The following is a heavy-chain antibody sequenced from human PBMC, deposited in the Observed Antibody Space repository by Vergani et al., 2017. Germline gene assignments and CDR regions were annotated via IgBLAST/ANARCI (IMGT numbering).Heavy chain of an antibody. J-gene: IGHJ5*02. CDR2: ISYDGRNK. D-gene: IGHD2-2*01. Sequence: QVQLVESGGGVVQPGRSLRLSCAASGYTFSRYAMHWVRQAPGKGLEWVAVISYDGRNKYYADSVKGRFTISRDNSKNTLYLQMNSLRAEDTAVYYCARDLLRYCSSTSCYFWFDPWGQGTLVTVSS. CDR1: GYTFSRYA. V-gene: IGHV3-30*04. CDR3: ARDLLRYCSSTSCYFWFDP.